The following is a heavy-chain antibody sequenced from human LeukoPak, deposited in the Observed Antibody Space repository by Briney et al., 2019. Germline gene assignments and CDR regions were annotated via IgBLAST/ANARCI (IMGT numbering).Heavy chain of an antibody. V-gene: IGHV3-49*03. CDR2: IRSKAFGGTP. Sequence: HSGRSLSLSCSASGFTFDDYAVSWFRQAPGKGLEWVGFIRSKAFGGTPEYAASVRGRFTISRDDSKSIAYLQMNSLKTEDTAVYYCTRNTVTVHFDYWSQGTLVTVSS. CDR3: TRNTVTVHFDY. D-gene: IGHD4-17*01. J-gene: IGHJ4*02. CDR1: GFTFDDYA.